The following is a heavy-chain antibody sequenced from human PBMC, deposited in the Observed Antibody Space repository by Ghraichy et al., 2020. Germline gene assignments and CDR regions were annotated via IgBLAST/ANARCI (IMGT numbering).Heavy chain of an antibody. J-gene: IGHJ6*03. CDR3: ARGCGGNSEYYYYYMDV. D-gene: IGHD4-23*01. Sequence: SETLSLTCAVYGGSFSGYYWSWIRQPPGKGLEWIGEINHSGSTNYNPSLKSRVTISVDTSKNQFSLKLSSVTAADTAVYYCARGCGGNSEYYYYYMDVWGKGTTVTVSS. CDR1: GGSFSGYY. V-gene: IGHV4-34*01. CDR2: INHSGST.